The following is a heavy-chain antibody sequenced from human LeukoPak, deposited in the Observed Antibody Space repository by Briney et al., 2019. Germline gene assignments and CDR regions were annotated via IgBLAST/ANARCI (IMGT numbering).Heavy chain of an antibody. Sequence: SETLSLTCAVSGGSISSNHWWTWVRQPPGKGLEWIGEIYHSGSTNQNPSLKSRLTISVDKSKNQFSLKLSSVTAADTAVYYCAREWDSSGSEGDWGQGTLVTVSS. V-gene: IGHV4-4*02. CDR1: GGSISSNHW. J-gene: IGHJ4*02. CDR3: AREWDSSGSEGD. D-gene: IGHD3-22*01. CDR2: IYHSGST.